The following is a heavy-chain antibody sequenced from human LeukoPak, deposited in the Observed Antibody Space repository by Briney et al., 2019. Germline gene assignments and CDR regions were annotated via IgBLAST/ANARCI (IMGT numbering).Heavy chain of an antibody. Sequence: VGSLRLSRAASRFTLSSNYMGWVRQSPGKGLDWVSVIYSGGSAYYAESVKGRFTISRDSSKNTLHLQMNSLTAEDTAVYYCARGSSLAAVARGFDYWGQGTLVTVSS. D-gene: IGHD6-19*01. CDR3: ARGSSLAAVARGFDY. CDR2: IYSGGSA. CDR1: RFTLSSNY. J-gene: IGHJ4*02. V-gene: IGHV3-66*02.